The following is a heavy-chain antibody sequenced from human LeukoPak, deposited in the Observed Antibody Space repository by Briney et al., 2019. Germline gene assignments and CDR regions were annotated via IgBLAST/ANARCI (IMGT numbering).Heavy chain of an antibody. CDR1: GGSISSGGYY. CDR3: ARHERFGGMDTVTKFFDY. CDR2: IYYSGST. Sequence: PSETLSLTCTVSGGSISSGGYYWSWIRQHPGKGLEWIGYIYYSGSTYYNPSLKSRVTISVDTSKNQFSLKLSSVTAADTAVYYCARHERFGGMDTVTKFFDYWGQGTLVTVSS. V-gene: IGHV4-31*03. D-gene: IGHD4-17*01. J-gene: IGHJ4*02.